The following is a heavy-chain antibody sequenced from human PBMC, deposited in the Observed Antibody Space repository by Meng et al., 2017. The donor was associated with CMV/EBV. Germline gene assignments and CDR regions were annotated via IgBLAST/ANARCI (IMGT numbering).Heavy chain of an antibody. D-gene: IGHD5-12*01. CDR3: AREGALAYFDY. V-gene: IGHV1-69*12. CDR1: GGTFSSYA. J-gene: IGHJ4*02. CDR2: IIPIFGTA. Sequence: QVQLVRSGAEVNKPWDRVKVSCKASGGTFSSYAISWVRPAPGQGLEWMRGIIPIFGTANYAQKFQGRVTITADESTSTAYMELSSLRSEDTAVYYCAREGALAYFDYWGQGTLVTVSS.